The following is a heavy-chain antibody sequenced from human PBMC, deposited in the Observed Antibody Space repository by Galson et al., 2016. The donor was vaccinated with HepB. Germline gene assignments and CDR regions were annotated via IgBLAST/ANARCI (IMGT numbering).Heavy chain of an antibody. CDR3: ATRLRAPAN. CDR1: GLTFSTYA. V-gene: IGHV3-23*01. Sequence: SLRLSCAASGLTFSTYAMSWVRQAPGKGLEWVSGIRGSSEAIYYADSVKSRFTISRDNSKNALYLQMNSLRAEDTAVYYCATRLRAPANWGQGAQVTVSS. D-gene: IGHD1-26*01. CDR2: IRGSSEAI. J-gene: IGHJ4*02.